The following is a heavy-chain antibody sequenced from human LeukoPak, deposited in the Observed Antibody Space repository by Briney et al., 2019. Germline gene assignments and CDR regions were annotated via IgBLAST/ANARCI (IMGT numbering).Heavy chain of an antibody. D-gene: IGHD6-13*01. CDR1: GYTLTELS. Sequence: ASVKVSCKVSGYTLTELSMHWVRQAPGKGLEWMGGFDPEDGETIYAQKFRGRVTMTEDTSTDTAYMELSSLRSEDTAVYYCATSIAAAGTWIRFDYWGQGTLVTVSS. J-gene: IGHJ4*02. CDR2: FDPEDGET. CDR3: ATSIAAAGTWIRFDY. V-gene: IGHV1-24*01.